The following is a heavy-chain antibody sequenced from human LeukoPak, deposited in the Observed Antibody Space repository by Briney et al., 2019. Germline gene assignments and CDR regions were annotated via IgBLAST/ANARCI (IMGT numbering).Heavy chain of an antibody. CDR2: IYYSGRT. Sequence: SQTLSLTCTVSGGSISSGGYYWSWIRQHPEKGLEWIGHIYYSGRTYQNPSLKSRVFISVDTSKNQFSLNLSSVTAADTAVYFCARIGTAARLNWFDPWGQGTLVTVSS. D-gene: IGHD6-6*01. CDR1: GGSISSGGYY. J-gene: IGHJ5*02. V-gene: IGHV4-31*03. CDR3: ARIGTAARLNWFDP.